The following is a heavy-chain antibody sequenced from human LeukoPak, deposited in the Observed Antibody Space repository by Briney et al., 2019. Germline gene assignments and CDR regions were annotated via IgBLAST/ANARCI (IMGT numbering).Heavy chain of an antibody. Sequence: AASVTVSCKASGGTFSSYAISWVRQAPGQGLEWMGGIIPIFGTANYAQKFQGRVTITADESTSTAYMELSSLRSEDTAVYYCARDRRRDYGGNRNYFDYWGQGTLVTVSS. CDR1: GGTFSSYA. J-gene: IGHJ4*02. D-gene: IGHD4-23*01. V-gene: IGHV1-69*01. CDR2: IIPIFGTA. CDR3: ARDRRRDYGGNRNYFDY.